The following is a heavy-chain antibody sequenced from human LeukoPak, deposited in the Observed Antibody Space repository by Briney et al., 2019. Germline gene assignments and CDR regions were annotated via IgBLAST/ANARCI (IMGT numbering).Heavy chain of an antibody. V-gene: IGHV4-34*01. D-gene: IGHD1-26*01. CDR1: GFTFSSYA. CDR3: ARGRNGYSGSLRALVFGY. Sequence: GSLRLSCAASGFTFSSYAMSWVRQPPGKGLEWIGEINHSGSTNYNPSLKSRVTISVDTSKNQFSLKLSSVTAADTAVYYCARGRNGYSGSLRALVFGYWGQGTLVTVSS. CDR2: INHSGST. J-gene: IGHJ4*02.